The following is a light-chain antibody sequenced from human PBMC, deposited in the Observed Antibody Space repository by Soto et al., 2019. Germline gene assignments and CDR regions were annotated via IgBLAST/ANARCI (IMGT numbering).Light chain of an antibody. CDR3: QVWDTVTDHWV. Sequence: SYELTQPPSLSVDPGQTASFTCGGDNIGRKNVHWYQHRPGQAPILVVYDDSDRPSGIPERFSGSNSGSAATLTISRVEAGDEADYYCQVWDTVTDHWVFCGGTKLTVL. CDR1: NIGRKN. J-gene: IGLJ3*02. CDR2: DDS. V-gene: IGLV3-21*02.